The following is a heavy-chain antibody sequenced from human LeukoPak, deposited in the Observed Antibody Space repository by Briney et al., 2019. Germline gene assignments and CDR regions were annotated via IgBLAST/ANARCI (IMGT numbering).Heavy chain of an antibody. CDR3: LYFWSGSSLVDY. D-gene: IGHD3-3*01. J-gene: IGHJ4*02. V-gene: IGHV3-15*01. CDR1: GFTFSNAW. CDR2: IKSKTDGGTT. Sequence: GGSLRLSCAASGFTFSNAWMSWVRQAPGKGLEWVGRIKSKTDGGTTDYAAPVKGRFTISRDDSENTLYLQMYSLKTEDTAMYYCLYFWSGSSLVDYWGQGTLVTVSS.